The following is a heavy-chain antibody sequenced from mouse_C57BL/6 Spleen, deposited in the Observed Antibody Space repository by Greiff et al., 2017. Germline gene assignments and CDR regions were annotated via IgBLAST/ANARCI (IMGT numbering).Heavy chain of an antibody. CDR2: IDPSDSYT. CDR3: AREATVGGFAY. Sequence: QVQLQQPGAELVKPGASVKLSCKASGYTFTSYWMQWVKQRPGQGLEWIGEIDPSDSYTNYHQKFKGKATLTVDTSSSTAYMQLSSLTSEVSAVDCCAREATVGGFAYWGQGTLVTVSA. CDR1: GYTFTSYW. D-gene: IGHD1-1*01. V-gene: IGHV1-50*01. J-gene: IGHJ3*01.